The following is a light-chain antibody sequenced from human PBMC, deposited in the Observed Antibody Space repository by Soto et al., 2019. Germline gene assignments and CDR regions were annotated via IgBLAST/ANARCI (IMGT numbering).Light chain of an antibody. Sequence: TVMTQSPVSVPFTPSDPTYISSRSSQCLLQSNRYNYLDWCLQKPGQSPQLLIYLGSNRASGVPDRFSGSGSGTDFTLKISRVEAEDVGVYYCMQALQTPTFGGGTKVDIK. V-gene: IGKV2-28*01. CDR2: LGS. J-gene: IGKJ4*01. CDR1: QCLLQSNRYNY. CDR3: MQALQTPT.